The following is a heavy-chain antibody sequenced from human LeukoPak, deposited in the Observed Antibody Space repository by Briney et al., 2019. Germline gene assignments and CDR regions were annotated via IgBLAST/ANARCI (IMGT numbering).Heavy chain of an antibody. Sequence: GGSLGLSCAASGFTFDDYSMHWVRQAPGKGLEGVSLITWYGGRTYHADSVKGRFTISRDNSKNSLYLQMNSLRTEDTALYYCGKGPRRCTGCDGFDILGQGTMVTVSS. CDR2: ITWYGGRT. CDR3: GKGPRRCTGCDGFDI. CDR1: GFTFDDYS. V-gene: IGHV3-43*01. J-gene: IGHJ3*02. D-gene: IGHD1-14*01.